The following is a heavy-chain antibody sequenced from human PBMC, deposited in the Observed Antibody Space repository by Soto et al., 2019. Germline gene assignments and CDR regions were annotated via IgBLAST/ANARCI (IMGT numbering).Heavy chain of an antibody. V-gene: IGHV1-3*01. CDR3: ARAGPILTGSPGAFDI. CDR1: GYTFTSYA. J-gene: IGHJ3*02. CDR2: INAGNGNT. D-gene: IGHD3-9*01. Sequence: QVQLVQSGAEVKKPGASVKVSCKASGYTFTSYAMHWVRQAPGQRLEWMGWINAGNGNTKYSQKLQGRVNITRDTSASTAYMELSSLRSEDTAVYYCARAGPILTGSPGAFDIWGQGTMVTVSS.